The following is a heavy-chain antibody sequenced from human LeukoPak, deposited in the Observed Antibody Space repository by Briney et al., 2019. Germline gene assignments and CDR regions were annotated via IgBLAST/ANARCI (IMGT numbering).Heavy chain of an antibody. CDR2: INPDGTTT. CDR1: GFTFSTFW. J-gene: IGHJ4*02. V-gene: IGHV3-74*01. Sequence: QSEGSLRLSCAASGFTFSTFWMHWVRQAPGKGLVWVSRINPDGTTTSYADSVKGRFTISRDNAKDTVYLQMNSLRAEDTAVYYCARVSIGWYSFDYWGQGTLVTVSS. CDR3: ARVSIGWYSFDY. D-gene: IGHD6-19*01.